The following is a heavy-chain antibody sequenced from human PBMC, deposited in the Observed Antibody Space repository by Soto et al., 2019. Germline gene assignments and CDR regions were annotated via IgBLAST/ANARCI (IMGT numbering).Heavy chain of an antibody. V-gene: IGHV4-59*01. J-gene: IGHJ4*02. D-gene: IGHD3-3*01. CDR1: GGSISSYY. CDR2: IYYSGST. Sequence: SETLSLTCTVYGGSISSYYWSWIRQPPGKGLEWIGYIYYSGSTNYNPSLKSRVTISVDTSKNQFSLKLGSVTAADTAVYYCARQRFLEWLPFDYWGQGTLVTVSS. CDR3: ARQRFLEWLPFDY.